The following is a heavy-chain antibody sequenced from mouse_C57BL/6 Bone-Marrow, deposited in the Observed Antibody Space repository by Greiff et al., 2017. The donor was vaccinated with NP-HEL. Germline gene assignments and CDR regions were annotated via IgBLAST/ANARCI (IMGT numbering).Heavy chain of an antibody. CDR2: IDPSDSYT. D-gene: IGHD1-1*01. J-gene: IGHJ2*01. CDR3: AILPITTVVATQRFFDY. V-gene: IGHV1-50*01. CDR1: GYTFTSYW. Sequence: QVQLQQPRAELVKPGASVKLSCKASGYTFTSYWMQWVNQRPGQGLEWIGEIDPSDSYTNYNQKFKGKATLTVDTSSSTAYMQLSSLTSEDSAVYYCAILPITTVVATQRFFDYWGQGTTLTVSS.